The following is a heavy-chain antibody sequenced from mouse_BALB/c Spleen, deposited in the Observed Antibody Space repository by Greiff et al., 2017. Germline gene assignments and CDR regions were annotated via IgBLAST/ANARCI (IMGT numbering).Heavy chain of an antibody. D-gene: IGHD2-1*01. CDR2: IFPGSGNT. J-gene: IGHJ4*01. V-gene: IGHV1-66*01. Sequence: QVQLKQSGPELVKPGASVKISCKASGYSFTSYYIHWVKQRPGQGLEWIGWIFPGSGNTKYNEKFKGKATLTADTSSSTAYMQLSSLTSEDSAVYFCARRGIYGNYGYAMDYWGQGTSVTVSS. CDR3: ARRGIYGNYGYAMDY. CDR1: GYSFTSYY.